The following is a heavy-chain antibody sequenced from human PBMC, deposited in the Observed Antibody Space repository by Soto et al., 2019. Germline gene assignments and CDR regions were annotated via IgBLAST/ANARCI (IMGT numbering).Heavy chain of an antibody. J-gene: IGHJ4*02. CDR2: IYYTGRT. Sequence: SETLSLTXTVSGGSVNSDSYYWSWIRQPPGKGLEWSGYIYYTGRTNCNPSLKSRVTISLDTSRNQFSLKLNSVTAADTAVFYCAREYSNSPEAFDYWGQGALVTVSS. CDR1: GGSVNSDSYY. CDR3: AREYSNSPEAFDY. V-gene: IGHV4-61*01. D-gene: IGHD6-6*01.